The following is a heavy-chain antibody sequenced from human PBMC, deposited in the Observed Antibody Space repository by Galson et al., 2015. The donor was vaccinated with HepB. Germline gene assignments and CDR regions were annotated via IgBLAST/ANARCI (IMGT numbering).Heavy chain of an antibody. CDR2: IIPLIGSA. CDR3: ARQYDSSGYYAY. D-gene: IGHD3-22*01. J-gene: IGHJ4*02. CDR1: GVTFSNYG. Sequence: SVKVSCRASGVTFSNYGISWLRQAPGQGLEWMGGIIPLIGSANYAQKLQGRVTITADESTSTTYMEMSSLRSEDTALYYCARQYDSSGYYAYWGQGTQVTVSS. V-gene: IGHV1-69*13.